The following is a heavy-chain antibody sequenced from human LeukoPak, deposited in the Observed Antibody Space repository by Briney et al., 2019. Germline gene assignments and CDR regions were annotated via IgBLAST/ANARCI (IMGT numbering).Heavy chain of an antibody. CDR2: ISYDGSNK. Sequence: GGSLTLSCAASGFTFSSYGMQWVRQAAGKGLEWVAVISYDGSNKYYADSVKGRFTISRDNSKNTLYLQMNSLRAEDTAVYDCAKDGGLVFDYWGQGTLVTVSS. D-gene: IGHD3-16*01. CDR1: GFTFSSYG. V-gene: IGHV3-30*18. CDR3: AKDGGLVFDY. J-gene: IGHJ4*02.